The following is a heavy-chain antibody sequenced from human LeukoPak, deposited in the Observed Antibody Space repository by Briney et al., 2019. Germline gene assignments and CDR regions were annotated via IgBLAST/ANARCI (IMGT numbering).Heavy chain of an antibody. Sequence: PGGSLRLSCAASGFTFSSYSMNWVRQAPGKGLEWVSSISSSGNYIYYADSVKGRFAISRDNAKNSLYLQMNSLRAKDTAVYYCARDPFSSSWYGAFDIWGQGTMVTVSS. CDR3: ARDPFSSSWYGAFDI. V-gene: IGHV3-21*01. D-gene: IGHD6-13*01. J-gene: IGHJ3*02. CDR2: ISSSGNYI. CDR1: GFTFSSYS.